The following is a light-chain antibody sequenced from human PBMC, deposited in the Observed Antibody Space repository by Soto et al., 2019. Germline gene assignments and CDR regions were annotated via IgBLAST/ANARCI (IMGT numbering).Light chain of an antibody. Sequence: EIVMTQSPATLSLSPVERATLSCRASESVSTNLAWYQQKAGQAPRLLIYGASNRATGIPDRFSGSGSGTDFTLTISRLEPEDFAVYYCQQYGSSGTFGQGTKVDI. CDR2: GAS. CDR1: ESVSTN. CDR3: QQYGSSGT. V-gene: IGKV3-20*01. J-gene: IGKJ1*01.